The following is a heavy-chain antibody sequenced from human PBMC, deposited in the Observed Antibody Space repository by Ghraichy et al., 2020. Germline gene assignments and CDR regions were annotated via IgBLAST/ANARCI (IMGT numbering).Heavy chain of an antibody. V-gene: IGHV4-39*01. CDR2: LYYSGST. Sequence: SQTLSLTCTVSGGSISSSSYYWGWIRPPPGKGLEWIGSLYYSGSTYYNPSLKSRVTISVDTSKNQFSLKLSSVTAADTAVYYCARHTVDTAIDCFGNWGQGTLVTVSS. J-gene: IGHJ4*02. CDR1: GGSISSSSYY. D-gene: IGHD5-18*01. CDR3: ARHTVDTAIDCFGN.